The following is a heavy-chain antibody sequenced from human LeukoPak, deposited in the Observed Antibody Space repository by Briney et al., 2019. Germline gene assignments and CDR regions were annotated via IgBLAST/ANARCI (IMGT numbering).Heavy chain of an antibody. CDR3: TLTPYYYDSSGYYYDY. V-gene: IGHV3-15*01. J-gene: IGHJ4*02. CDR1: GFTFSSYA. D-gene: IGHD3-22*01. CDR2: IKSKTDGGTT. Sequence: GRSLRLSCAASGFTFSSYAMHWVRQAPGKGLEWVGRIKSKTDGGTTDYAAPVKGRFTISRDDSKNTLYLQMNSLKTEDTAVYYCTLTPYYYDSSGYYYDYWGQGTLVTVSS.